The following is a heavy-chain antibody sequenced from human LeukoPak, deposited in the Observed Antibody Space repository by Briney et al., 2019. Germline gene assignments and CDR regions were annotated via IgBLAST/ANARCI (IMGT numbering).Heavy chain of an antibody. V-gene: IGHV4-4*02. J-gene: IGHJ4*02. CDR1: GGSIISSNW. D-gene: IGHD2-15*01. Sequence: SGTLSLTCAVSGGSIISSNWWSWVRQPPGKGLEWIGEIYHSGSFNYNPSLKSRVTISVDKSKNQFSLKLSSVTAADTAVYYCATSYRGYCSGGSCPSVYWGQGTLVTVSS. CDR2: IYHSGSF. CDR3: ATSYRGYCSGGSCPSVY.